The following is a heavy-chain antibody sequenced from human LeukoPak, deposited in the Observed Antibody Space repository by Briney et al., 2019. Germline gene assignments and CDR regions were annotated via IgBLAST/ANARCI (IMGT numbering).Heavy chain of an antibody. Sequence: GGSLRLSCAASGFTFSSYGMHWVRQVPGKGLEWVAVISYDGSNKYYADSVKGRFTISRDNSKNTLYLQMNSLRAEDTAVYYCAKDLLRRDGSGSYIFDYWGQGTLVTVSS. CDR3: AKDLLRRDGSGSYIFDY. CDR2: ISYDGSNK. D-gene: IGHD3-10*01. J-gene: IGHJ4*02. V-gene: IGHV3-30*18. CDR1: GFTFSSYG.